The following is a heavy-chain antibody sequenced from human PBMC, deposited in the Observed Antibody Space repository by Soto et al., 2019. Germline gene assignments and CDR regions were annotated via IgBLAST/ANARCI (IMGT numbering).Heavy chain of an antibody. D-gene: IGHD5-18*01. J-gene: IGHJ4*02. CDR3: AKASDTAMAHC. Sequence: AGSPRASCAASGFTFTNYAMSWFRQATGRVLEWVSGISGNGGSTYYADSVKGRFTISRDNSKNTLYLQMNSLRAEDTAVYYCAKASDTAMAHCWGQGTLVTVSS. V-gene: IGHV3-23*01. CDR1: GFTFTNYA. CDR2: ISGNGGST.